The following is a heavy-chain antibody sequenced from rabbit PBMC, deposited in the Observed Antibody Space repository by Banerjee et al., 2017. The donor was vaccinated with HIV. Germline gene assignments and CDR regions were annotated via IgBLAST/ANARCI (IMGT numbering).Heavy chain of an antibody. J-gene: IGHJ4*01. D-gene: IGHD1-1*01. CDR3: PGSLVDKPNL. Sequence: QEQLVESGGDLVKPGASLTLTCKASGFDFSSYYYMYWVRQAPGKGLEWIGFIDTNTGYTYYASWAKGRFTISQTSPTTVTLQMTSLTVADTATYFCPGSLVDKPNLWGPGTLVTVS. CDR2: IDTNTGYT. CDR1: GFDFSSYYY. V-gene: IGHV1S45*01.